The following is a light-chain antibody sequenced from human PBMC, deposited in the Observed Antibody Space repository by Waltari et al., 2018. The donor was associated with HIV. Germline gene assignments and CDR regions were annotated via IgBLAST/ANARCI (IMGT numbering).Light chain of an antibody. Sequence: QSVLTQPPSASGTPGQRVTISCSGSSSNIGSNYVYWYQQLPGTTPKLLNYRNNQRPSGVPDRFSGSKSSTSASLAISGLRSEDEADYYCAAWDDSLSGWVFGGGTKLTVL. J-gene: IGLJ3*02. CDR1: SSNIGSNY. CDR3: AAWDDSLSGWV. CDR2: RNN. V-gene: IGLV1-47*01.